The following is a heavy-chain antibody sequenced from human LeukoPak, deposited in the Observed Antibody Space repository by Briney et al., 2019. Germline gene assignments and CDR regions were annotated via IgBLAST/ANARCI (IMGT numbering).Heavy chain of an antibody. J-gene: IGHJ6*02. CDR3: ARNLTTVFESYYGMDV. CDR1: GYTFSGYY. Sequence: ASVKVSCKASGYTFSGYYIQWVRQAPGQGLQWMGRINPRSGDTVYAQEFQGRVTLTGDTSLSTAYMELRRLTFDDTATYFCARNLTTVFESYYGMDVWGQGTTVTVSS. D-gene: IGHD2-21*01. CDR2: INPRSGDT. V-gene: IGHV1-2*06.